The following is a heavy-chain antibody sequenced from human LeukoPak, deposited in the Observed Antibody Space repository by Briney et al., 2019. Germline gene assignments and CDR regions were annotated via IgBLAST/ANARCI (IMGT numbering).Heavy chain of an antibody. CDR3: ARDKGGGEPHFDY. Sequence: TLSLTCTVSGGSISSGDYYWSWIRQPPGKGLEWIGYIYYSGSTYYNPSLKSRVTISVDTSKNQFSLKLSSVTAADTAVYYCARDKGGGEPHFDYWGQGTLVTVSS. J-gene: IGHJ4*02. CDR2: IYYSGST. V-gene: IGHV4-30-4*08. CDR1: GGSISSGDYY. D-gene: IGHD1-14*01.